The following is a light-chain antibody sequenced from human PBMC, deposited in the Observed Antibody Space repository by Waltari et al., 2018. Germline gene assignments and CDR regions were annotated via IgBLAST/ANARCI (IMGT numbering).Light chain of an antibody. J-gene: IGLJ3*02. CDR2: VNSDGSH. CDR3: QTGGFGIWV. CDR1: SGHSSYA. Sequence: QLMLTQSPSASASLGASVKLTCTLSSGHSSYAIAWHQQQPEKCPRYLMKVNSDGSHIKGDGIPDRFSGSSSGAARYLTISSLQSEDEAEYYCQTGGFGIWVFGGGTKLTVL. V-gene: IGLV4-69*01.